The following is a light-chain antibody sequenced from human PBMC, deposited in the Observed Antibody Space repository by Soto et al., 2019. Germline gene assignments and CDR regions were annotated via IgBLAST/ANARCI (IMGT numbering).Light chain of an antibody. CDR1: QNIYYN. CDR2: RAS. J-gene: IGKJ1*01. V-gene: IGKV3-15*01. CDR3: LQYHNLWA. Sequence: IVMTQSPATLSVSPGESATLSCRASQNIYYNVAWYQHRPGQATRLLIYRASSRATGVPARFSGSGSRTEFTLTISSLQSEDFTVYCCLQYHNLWAFGQGTKVDIK.